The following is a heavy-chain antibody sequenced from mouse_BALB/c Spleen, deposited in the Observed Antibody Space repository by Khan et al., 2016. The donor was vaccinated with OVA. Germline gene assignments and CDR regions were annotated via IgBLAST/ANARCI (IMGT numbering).Heavy chain of an antibody. CDR2: ISSGGST. J-gene: IGHJ3*01. Sequence: EVKLVESGGGLVQPGGSLKLSCAASGFTFSNYAMSWVRQTPEKRLEWVASISSGGSTYYPDSVKGRFTISRDNARNILYLQMSSLRSEDTAMYYGARDYWFAYWGQGTLVTVSA. CDR3: ARDYWFAY. CDR1: GFTFSNYA. V-gene: IGHV5-6-5*01.